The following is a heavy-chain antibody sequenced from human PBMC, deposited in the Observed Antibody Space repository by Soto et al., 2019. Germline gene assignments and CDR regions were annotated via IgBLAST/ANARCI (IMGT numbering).Heavy chain of an antibody. D-gene: IGHD6-19*01. V-gene: IGHV3-30-3*01. CDR3: ARKAVPDF. Sequence: PGGSLRLSCAASGFSFSKYAMHWVRQAPGKGLEWVAVITYDATNEYYADSVKGRFTISRDNSNNTLSLNMSSLRLADTAVYYCARKAVPDFWGQGTLVTVSS. CDR1: GFSFSKYA. CDR2: ITYDATNE. J-gene: IGHJ4*02.